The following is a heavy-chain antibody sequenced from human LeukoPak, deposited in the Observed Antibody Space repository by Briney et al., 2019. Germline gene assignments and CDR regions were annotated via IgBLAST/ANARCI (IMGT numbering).Heavy chain of an antibody. D-gene: IGHD2-2*01. CDR3: GRVHCSTNSCYDYYDYYMDV. Sequence: GGSLRLSCAASGFRFDDYSMTWVRHVPGKGLEWVAGINWDGASTGYRDSMKGRFTISRDNGKNSLYLQLNSLRVEDTAVYYCGRVHCSTNSCYDYYDYYMDVSGNGTTVTVSS. V-gene: IGHV3-20*04. J-gene: IGHJ6*03. CDR2: INWDGAST. CDR1: GFRFDDYS.